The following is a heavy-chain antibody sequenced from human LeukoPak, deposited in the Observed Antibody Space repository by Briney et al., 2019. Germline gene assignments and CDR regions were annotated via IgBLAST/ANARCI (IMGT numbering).Heavy chain of an antibody. D-gene: IGHD3-22*01. CDR1: GGSISGYY. J-gene: IGHJ4*02. CDR2: IYTSGST. V-gene: IGHV4-4*07. CDR3: ARGPDYSDSSGYFKY. Sequence: PSETLSLTCTVSGGSISGYYWGWIRQPAGKGLEWMGRIYTSGSTNYNPSLRSRVSISVDKSKNQCSLILSSLTAADTAVYYCARGPDYSDSSGYFKYWGQGTLVTVSS.